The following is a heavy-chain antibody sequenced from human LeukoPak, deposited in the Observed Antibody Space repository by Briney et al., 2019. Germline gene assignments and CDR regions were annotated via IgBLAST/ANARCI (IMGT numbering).Heavy chain of an antibody. Sequence: GESLKISCKGSVYRVPTYWIAWVRQMPGKGLEWMGIIYPGDSDTRYSPSFQGQVSISADKSIRTAYLQWSSLKASDTAFYFCARQEADDYGNYFDYWGQGTLVTVSS. CDR1: VYRVPTYW. V-gene: IGHV5-51*01. J-gene: IGHJ4*02. D-gene: IGHD4-17*01. CDR2: IYPGDSDT. CDR3: ARQEADDYGNYFDY.